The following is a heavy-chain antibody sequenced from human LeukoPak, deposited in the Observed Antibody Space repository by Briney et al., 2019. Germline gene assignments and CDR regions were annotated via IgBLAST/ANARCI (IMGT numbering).Heavy chain of an antibody. Sequence: GASLQISCKGSGYSFTNYWIGWVRQLPGKGLEWMGIIYPGDAETRYSSSFQGQVTISGYKSISTAYLQCSSLKASDTDMYYCARQKAFDIWGQGTMVTVSS. CDR1: GYSFTNYW. V-gene: IGHV5-51*01. CDR3: ARQKAFDI. CDR2: IYPGDAET. J-gene: IGHJ3*02.